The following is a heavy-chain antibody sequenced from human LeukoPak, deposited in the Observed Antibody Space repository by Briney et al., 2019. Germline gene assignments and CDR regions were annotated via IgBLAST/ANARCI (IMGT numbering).Heavy chain of an antibody. D-gene: IGHD4-11*01. Sequence: GGALRLSCAACGFSFSNAWMSWVRQAPGEGLEWVGRIRSKTDGGTTDYAAPVKGRFTISRDDSKNTLYLQMNSLKTEDTAVYYCTTVLPHDYSKPFDYWGQGTLVTVSS. CDR1: GFSFSNAW. CDR3: TTVLPHDYSKPFDY. J-gene: IGHJ4*02. CDR2: IRSKTDGGTT. V-gene: IGHV3-15*01.